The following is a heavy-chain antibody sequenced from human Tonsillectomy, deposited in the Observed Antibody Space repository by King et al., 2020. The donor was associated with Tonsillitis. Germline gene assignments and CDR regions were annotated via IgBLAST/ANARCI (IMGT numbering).Heavy chain of an antibody. V-gene: IGHV1-2*02. J-gene: IGHJ4*02. Sequence: VQLVESGAEVKKPGASVTVSCTASGYTFTGYYMHWVRQAPGQGLEWMGWINPNSGGTNYAQKFQGRVTMTRDTSISTAYMELSRLRSDDTAVYYCAREYCSGGSCYSTLDYWGQGTLVTVSS. CDR1: GYTFTGYY. D-gene: IGHD2-15*01. CDR3: AREYCSGGSCYSTLDY. CDR2: INPNSGGT.